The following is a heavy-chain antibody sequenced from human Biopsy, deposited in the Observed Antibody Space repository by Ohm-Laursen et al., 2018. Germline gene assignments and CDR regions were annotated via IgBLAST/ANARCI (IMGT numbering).Heavy chain of an antibody. Sequence: SQTLSLTWTVSGDSISSYYWSWIRQPPGKGLQWIGYVYYTGSTDYNPSLQSRVTISVDTSKNHFPLRLRSVTPADTAIYYCARDRGYYSDRTVPGYFDLWGRGTLVTVSS. CDR2: VYYTGST. CDR3: ARDRGYYSDRTVPGYFDL. D-gene: IGHD3-22*01. CDR1: GDSISSYY. V-gene: IGHV4-59*01. J-gene: IGHJ2*01.